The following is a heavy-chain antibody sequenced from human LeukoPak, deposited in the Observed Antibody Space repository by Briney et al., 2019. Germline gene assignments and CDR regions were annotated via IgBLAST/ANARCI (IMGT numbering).Heavy chain of an antibody. J-gene: IGHJ6*02. D-gene: IGHD3-9*01. Sequence: SETLSLTCTVSGGSISSYYWSWIRQPPGKGLEWIGYIYYSGSTNYNPSLKSRVTISVDTSKNQFSLKLSSVTAADTAVYYCARTDYDILTGDTYYYYGMDVWGQGTTVTVSS. CDR1: GGSISSYY. CDR2: IYYSGST. CDR3: ARTDYDILTGDTYYYYGMDV. V-gene: IGHV4-59*01.